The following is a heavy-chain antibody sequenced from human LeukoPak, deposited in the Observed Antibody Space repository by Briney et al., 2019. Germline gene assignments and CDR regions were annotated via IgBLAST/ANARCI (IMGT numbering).Heavy chain of an antibody. V-gene: IGHV3-48*04. Sequence: PGGSLRLSCAASGFTFSCSGMNWVRQAPGKGLEWVSYISSATSTIYYADSVKGRFTISRDNAKNSLYLQMNSLRAEDTAVYYCARDVTYYGGDWFDPWGQGTLVTVSS. J-gene: IGHJ5*02. D-gene: IGHD4-23*01. CDR2: ISSATSTI. CDR3: ARDVTYYGGDWFDP. CDR1: GFTFSCSG.